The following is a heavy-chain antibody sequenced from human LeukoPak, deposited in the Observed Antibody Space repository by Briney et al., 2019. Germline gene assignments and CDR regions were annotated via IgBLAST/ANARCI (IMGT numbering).Heavy chain of an antibody. CDR3: ARRNSAQRPPRTMDV. CDR2: MNPKSGNT. V-gene: IGHV1-8*01. Sequence: ASVKVSCKASEYTFTTYDINWVRQATGQGLEWMGWMNPKSGNTGYAQKFQGRVTMTRNTSISTAYMELSSLRSEDTAVYYCARRNSAQRPPRTMDVWGQGTTVTVSS. CDR1: EYTFTTYD. J-gene: IGHJ6*02. D-gene: IGHD6-25*01.